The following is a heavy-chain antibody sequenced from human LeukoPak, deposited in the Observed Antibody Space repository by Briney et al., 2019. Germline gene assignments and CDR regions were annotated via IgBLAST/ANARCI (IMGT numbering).Heavy chain of an antibody. CDR3: ARHQGLSGYYLYYFDY. D-gene: IGHD3-22*01. J-gene: IGHJ4*02. Sequence: TSETLSLICTVSGGSISNYYWSWIRQPPGRGLEWIGYIYYSGSTNYNPSLKSRVTISVDTSKNQFSLKLNSVTAADTAVYYCARHQGLSGYYLYYFDYWGQGTLVTVSS. CDR2: IYYSGST. V-gene: IGHV4-59*01. CDR1: GGSISNYY.